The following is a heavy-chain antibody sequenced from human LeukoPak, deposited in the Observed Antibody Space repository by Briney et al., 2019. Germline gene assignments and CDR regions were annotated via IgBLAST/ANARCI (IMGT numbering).Heavy chain of an antibody. V-gene: IGHV3-73*01. D-gene: IGHD2-15*01. CDR1: GFTFSSYW. CDR2: IRSKANSYAT. CDR3: TRHVLGYCSGGSCLPFSDY. J-gene: IGHJ4*02. Sequence: GGSLRLSCAASGFTFSSYWMHWVRQASGKGLEWVGRIRSKANSYATAYAASVKGRFTISRDDSKNTAYLQMNSLKTEDTAVYYCTRHVLGYCSGGSCLPFSDYWGQGTLVTVSS.